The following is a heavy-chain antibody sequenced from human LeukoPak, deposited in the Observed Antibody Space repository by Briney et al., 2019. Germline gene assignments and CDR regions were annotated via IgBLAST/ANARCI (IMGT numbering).Heavy chain of an antibody. CDR2: IYTSGST. J-gene: IGHJ4*02. D-gene: IGHD3-3*01. V-gene: IGHV4-4*07. Sequence: SETLSLTCTVSGGSISSFYWSWIRQPAGKGLEWIGRIYTSGSTNYNPSLKSRVTMSVDTSKNQLSLKLSSVTAAGTGVYYCARESRYAVYFDYWGRGTLVTVSS. CDR3: ARESRYAVYFDY. CDR1: GGSISSFY.